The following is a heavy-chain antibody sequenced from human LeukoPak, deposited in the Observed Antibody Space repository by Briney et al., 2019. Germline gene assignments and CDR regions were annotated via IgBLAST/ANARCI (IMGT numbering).Heavy chain of an antibody. J-gene: IGHJ3*02. CDR1: GFTFRDFG. CDR2: ISYDGSNK. CDR3: ARDLGVTNAFDI. Sequence: GISLRLSCAASGFTFRDFGIHWVRLPPGKGLEWVAAISYDGSNKYYADSVKGRFTISRDNSENTLYLQMNSLRVEDTAVYYCARDLGVTNAFDIWGHGTMVTVSS. V-gene: IGHV3-30*03. D-gene: IGHD2-21*02.